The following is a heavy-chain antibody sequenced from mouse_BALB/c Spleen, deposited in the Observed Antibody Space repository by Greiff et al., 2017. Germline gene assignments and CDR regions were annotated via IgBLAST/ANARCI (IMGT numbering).Heavy chain of an antibody. CDR3: ARSGYGNYPFAY. CDR1: GYSFTSYW. CDR2: IHPSNSET. D-gene: IGHD2-10*02. V-gene: IGHV1-61*01. J-gene: IGHJ3*01. Sequence: QVQLQQPGAELVRPGASVKLSCKASGYSFTSYWMNWVKQRPGQGLEWIGMIHPSNSETRLNQKFKDKATLNVDKSSNTAYMQLSSLTSEDSAVYYCARSGYGNYPFAYWGQGTLVTVSA.